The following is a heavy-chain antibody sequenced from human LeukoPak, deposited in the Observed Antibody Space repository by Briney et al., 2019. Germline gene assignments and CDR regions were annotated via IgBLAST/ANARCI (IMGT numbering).Heavy chain of an antibody. V-gene: IGHV3-30-3*01. J-gene: IGHJ4*02. Sequence: PGGSLRLSCAASGFTFSSNAMHWVRQAPGKGLEWVAFTSYDGSNNYYAHSVKGRFTISRDNSQNTLYLQMNSLRAEDTAVYYCARDNPYSYGSLDYWGQGTLVTVSS. CDR2: TSYDGSNN. CDR3: ARDNPYSYGSLDY. CDR1: GFTFSSNA. D-gene: IGHD5-18*01.